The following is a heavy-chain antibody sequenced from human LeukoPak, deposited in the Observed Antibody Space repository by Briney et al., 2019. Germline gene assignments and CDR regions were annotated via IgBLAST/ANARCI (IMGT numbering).Heavy chain of an antibody. CDR1: GGSIDSYS. J-gene: IGHJ4*02. CDR2: VYYSGST. Sequence: SETLSLTCTVSGGSIDSYSWTWLRQPPGKGLEWIGFVYYSGSTNCNPSLKSRVTISVDTSKTQFSLKLSSVTAADTAVYYCARGRRYLDYWGQGTLVTVSS. V-gene: IGHV4-59*01. CDR3: ARGRRYLDY.